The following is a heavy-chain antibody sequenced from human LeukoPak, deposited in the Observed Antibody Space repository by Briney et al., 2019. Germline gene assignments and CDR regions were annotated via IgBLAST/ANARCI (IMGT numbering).Heavy chain of an antibody. CDR3: ARKQWLVYYYYGMDV. CDR2: IKQDGSEK. CDR1: GFTFSSYW. J-gene: IGHJ6*02. D-gene: IGHD6-19*01. V-gene: IGHV3-7*01. Sequence: GGSLRLSCAASGFTFSSYWMSWVRQAPGKGLEWVANIKQDGSEKYYVDSVKGRFTISRDNAKNSLYLQMNSLRAEDTAVYYCARKQWLVYYYYGMDVWGQGTTVTVSS.